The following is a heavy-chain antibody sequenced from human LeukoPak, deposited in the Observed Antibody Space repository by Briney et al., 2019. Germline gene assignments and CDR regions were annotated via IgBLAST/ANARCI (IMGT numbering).Heavy chain of an antibody. CDR2: IWYDGSNK. D-gene: IGHD1-26*01. CDR3: ARGDLVWELLVSAFDI. V-gene: IGHV3-33*01. Sequence: PGGSLRLSCAASGFTFSSYGMHWVRQAPGKGLEWVAVIWYDGSNKYYADSVKGRFTISRDNSKNTLYLQMNSLRAEDTAVYYCARGDLVWELLVSAFDIWGQGTMVTVSS. J-gene: IGHJ3*02. CDR1: GFTFSSYG.